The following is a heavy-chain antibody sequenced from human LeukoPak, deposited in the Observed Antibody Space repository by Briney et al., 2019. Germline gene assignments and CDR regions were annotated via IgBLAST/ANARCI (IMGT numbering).Heavy chain of an antibody. D-gene: IGHD3-22*01. V-gene: IGHV4-59*01. CDR1: GGSISSYY. CDR3: ARANYYDSSGYYYWLDY. Sequence: SETLSLTCTVSGGSISSYYWSRLRQPPGKGLEWIGYIYYSGSTNYNPSLKSRVTISVDTSKNQFSLKLSSVTAADTAVYYCARANYYDSSGYYYWLDYWGQGTLVTVSS. J-gene: IGHJ4*02. CDR2: IYYSGST.